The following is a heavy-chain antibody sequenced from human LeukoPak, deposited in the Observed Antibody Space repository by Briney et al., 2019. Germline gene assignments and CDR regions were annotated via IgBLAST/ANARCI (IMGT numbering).Heavy chain of an antibody. D-gene: IGHD6-13*01. J-gene: IGHJ4*02. CDR1: GFTFSSRDW. V-gene: IGHV3-48*01. Sequence: GGSLRLSCVASGFTFSSRDWMTWVRQAPGKGLEWVSYISSSGSTMYYPDSVKGRFTISRDNAKNSLYLQMNSLRAEDTAVYYCARVPAGVSSWSDYWGQGTLVTVSS. CDR2: ISSSGSTM. CDR3: ARVPAGVSSWSDY.